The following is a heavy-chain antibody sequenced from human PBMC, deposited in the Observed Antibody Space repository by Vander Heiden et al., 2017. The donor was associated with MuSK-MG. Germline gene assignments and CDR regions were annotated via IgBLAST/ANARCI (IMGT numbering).Heavy chain of an antibody. J-gene: IGHJ5*02. CDR1: GRSISSYY. V-gene: IGHV4-59*01. CDR2: IYYSGST. Sequence: QVQLQESGPGLVKPSETLSLTCPVSGRSISSYYWSWSRQPPGKGLEWIGYIYYSGSTNYNPSLKSRVTISVDTSKNQFSLKLSSVTAADTAVYYCAGFDYGFDPWGQGTLVTVSS. D-gene: IGHD4-17*01. CDR3: AGFDYGFDP.